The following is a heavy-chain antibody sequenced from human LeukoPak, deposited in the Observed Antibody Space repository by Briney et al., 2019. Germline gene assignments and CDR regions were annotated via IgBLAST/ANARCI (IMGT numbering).Heavy chain of an antibody. Sequence: PGGSLRLSCAASGFTFSRHSINWVRQAPGKGLEWVSSISSSSSYIYYADSVKGRFTISRDNAKNSLYLQMNSLRAEDTAVYYCAREGGLVWFGEGDYWGQGTLVTVSS. V-gene: IGHV3-21*01. D-gene: IGHD3-10*01. CDR2: ISSSSSYI. CDR1: GFTFSRHS. J-gene: IGHJ4*02. CDR3: AREGGLVWFGEGDY.